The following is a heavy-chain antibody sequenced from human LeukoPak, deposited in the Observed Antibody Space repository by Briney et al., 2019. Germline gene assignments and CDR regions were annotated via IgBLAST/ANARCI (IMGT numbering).Heavy chain of an antibody. CDR3: AKDIWNRGVGATFDI. Sequence: PGGSLRLSCAASGFTFDDYAMHWVRQAPGKGLEWVSGISWNSGSIGYADSVKGRFTISRDNAKNSLYLQMNSLRAEDMALYYCAKDIWNRGVGATFDIWGQGTMVTVSS. CDR1: GFTFDDYA. CDR2: ISWNSGSI. D-gene: IGHD1-26*01. V-gene: IGHV3-9*03. J-gene: IGHJ3*02.